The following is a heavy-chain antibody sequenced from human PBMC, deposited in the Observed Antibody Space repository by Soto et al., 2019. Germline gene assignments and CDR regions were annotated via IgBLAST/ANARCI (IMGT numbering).Heavy chain of an antibody. CDR2: ISSSGSTI. D-gene: IGHD3-16*02. Sequence: GGSLRLSCAASGFTFSTYSMNWVRQAPGKGLEWVSYISSSGSTIYYTDSVKGRFTISRDNAENSLYLQMYSLRAEDTAVYYCARDSGRLSLSFDSWGQGTLVTVSS. CDR3: ARDSGRLSLSFDS. J-gene: IGHJ4*02. V-gene: IGHV3-48*01. CDR1: GFTFSTYS.